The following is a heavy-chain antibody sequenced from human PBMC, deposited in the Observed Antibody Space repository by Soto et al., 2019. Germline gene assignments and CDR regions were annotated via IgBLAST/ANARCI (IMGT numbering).Heavy chain of an antibody. CDR3: AWRNYYYYGMDV. J-gene: IGHJ6*02. Sequence: SETLSLTCAVYGGSFSGYYWSWIRQPPGKGLEWIGEIHHSGSTNYNPSLKSRVTISVDTSKNQFSLKLSSVTAADTAVYYCAWRNYYYYGMDVWGQGTTVTVSS. V-gene: IGHV4-34*01. CDR2: IHHSGST. CDR1: GGSFSGYY.